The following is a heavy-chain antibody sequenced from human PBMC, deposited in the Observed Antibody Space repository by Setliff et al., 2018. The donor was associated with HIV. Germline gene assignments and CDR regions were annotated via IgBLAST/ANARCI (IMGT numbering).Heavy chain of an antibody. J-gene: IGHJ5*02. CDR2: IFSSGST. V-gene: IGHV4-34*12. D-gene: IGHD3-10*01. CDR1: GGSFSGYD. CDR3: ARRIDDSGSFPDKNWFDT. Sequence: SETLSLTCAVYGGSFSGYDWSWIRQPPGKGLEWIGFIFSSGSTKYNPSLQSRVTMSIDTSKNQFSLRLTSVTAADTAVYYCARRIDDSGSFPDKNWFDTWGQGSLVTVSS.